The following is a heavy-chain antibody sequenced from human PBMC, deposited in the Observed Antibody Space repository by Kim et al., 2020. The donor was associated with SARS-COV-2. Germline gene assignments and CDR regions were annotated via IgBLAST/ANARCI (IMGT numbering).Heavy chain of an antibody. Sequence: YADAVKGRFTISRDNTKNTLYLQMNSLRAEDTAVYYCARGGLGTGYFDYWGQGTLVTVSS. CDR3: ARGGLGTGYFDY. D-gene: IGHD1-26*01. J-gene: IGHJ4*02. V-gene: IGHV3-30*01.